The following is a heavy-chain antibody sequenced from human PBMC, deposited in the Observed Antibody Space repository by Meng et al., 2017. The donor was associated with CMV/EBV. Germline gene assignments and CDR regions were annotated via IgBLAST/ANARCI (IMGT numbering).Heavy chain of an antibody. D-gene: IGHD3-22*01. CDR1: GYSISSGYY. CDR3: ARVRRITMIVD. J-gene: IGHJ4*02. V-gene: IGHV4-38-2*02. Sequence: SETLSLTCTVSGYSISSGYYWGWIRQPPGKGLEWIGSIYHSGSTYYNPSLKSRVTISVDTSKDQFSLKLSSVTAADTAVHYCARVRRITMIVDWGQGTLVTVSS. CDR2: IYHSGST.